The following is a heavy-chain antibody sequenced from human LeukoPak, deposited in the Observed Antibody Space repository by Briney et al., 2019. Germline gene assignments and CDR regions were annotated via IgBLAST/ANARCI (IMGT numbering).Heavy chain of an antibody. CDR1: GLTFSSYG. V-gene: IGHV3-30*03. J-gene: IGHJ4*02. Sequence: PPGGSLRLSCAASGLTFSSYGMHWVRQAPGKGPEWVACISKDGENKYYGDAVKGRFTISRDNSDNTLHLQMNSLRAEDTAVYYCSSVRYCSSTSCYLFDYWGQGTLVTVSS. CDR2: ISKDGENK. D-gene: IGHD2-2*01. CDR3: SSVRYCSSTSCYLFDY.